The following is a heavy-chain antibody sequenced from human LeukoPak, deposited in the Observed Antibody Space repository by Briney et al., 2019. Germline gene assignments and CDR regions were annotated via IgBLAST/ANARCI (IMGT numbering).Heavy chain of an antibody. CDR2: IRGSGGST. CDR3: AKIRWQWLVYDAFDI. CDR1: GFTFSSYA. J-gene: IGHJ3*02. D-gene: IGHD6-19*01. Sequence: GGSLRLSCAASGFTFSSYAMSWVRQAPGKGLEWVSAIRGSGGSTYYADSVKGRFTISRDNSKNTLYLQMNSLRAEDTAVYYCAKIRWQWLVYDAFDIWGQGTMVTVSS. V-gene: IGHV3-23*01.